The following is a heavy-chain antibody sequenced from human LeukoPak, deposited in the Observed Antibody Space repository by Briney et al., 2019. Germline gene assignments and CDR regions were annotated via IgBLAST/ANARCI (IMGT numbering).Heavy chain of an antibody. V-gene: IGHV3-64*01. J-gene: IGHJ4*02. CDR3: ARDLSSDQMLYDY. CDR1: GFTFSSYA. CDR2: IGGNGGGI. D-gene: IGHD2-2*02. Sequence: GGSLTLFCGVSGFTFSSYAMHWVRQAPGKGLEYVSSIGGNGGGIYYANSVKGRFTISRDNSKNMLYLQMGSLRAEDMAVYYCARDLSSDQMLYDYWGQGTMVADSS.